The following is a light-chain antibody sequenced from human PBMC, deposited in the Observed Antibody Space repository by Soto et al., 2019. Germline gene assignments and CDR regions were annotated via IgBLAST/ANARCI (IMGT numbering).Light chain of an antibody. Sequence: EIVLTQSPGTLSLSPGERATLSCRASQSVSSSYLAWYQQKPGQAPRLLIYGSSSRATGIPDRFSGSGSGTVFTLTIRRLEPEDSAVYYCQQYGSSPYTFGQGTKLEIK. CDR1: QSVSSSY. V-gene: IGKV3-20*01. CDR2: GSS. J-gene: IGKJ2*01. CDR3: QQYGSSPYT.